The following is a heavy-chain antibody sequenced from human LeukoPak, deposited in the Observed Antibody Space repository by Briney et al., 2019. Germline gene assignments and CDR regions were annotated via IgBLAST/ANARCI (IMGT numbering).Heavy chain of an antibody. J-gene: IGHJ4*02. V-gene: IGHV1-2*02. CDR1: GYTFTRYY. D-gene: IGHD3-10*01. CDR3: ARGGNYGSGTYTAFDY. Sequence: ASVKVSCKASGYTFTRYYMHWVRQAPGQGLQWMGWIDPNSGDTHFAQKFQGRVTMTTDTSINTAYMELSGLRSDDTAVYYCARGGNYGSGTYTAFDYWGQGALVTVSS. CDR2: IDPNSGDT.